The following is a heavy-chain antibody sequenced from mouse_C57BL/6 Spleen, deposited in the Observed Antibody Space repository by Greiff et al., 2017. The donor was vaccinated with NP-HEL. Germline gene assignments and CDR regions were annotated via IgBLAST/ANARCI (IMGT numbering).Heavy chain of an antibody. J-gene: IGHJ2*01. D-gene: IGHD2-4*01. CDR1: GYSITSDY. CDR2: ISYSGST. V-gene: IGHV3-8*01. Sequence: EVKLQESGPGLAKPSQTLSLTCSVTGYSITSDYWNWIRKFPGHKLEYMGYISYSGSTYYNPPLNSRIPITRDTSKNQYSLLLNSVTTADTAPYYCARWCYYDYDVNYFDYWGQGTTLTVSS. CDR3: ARWCYYDYDVNYFDY.